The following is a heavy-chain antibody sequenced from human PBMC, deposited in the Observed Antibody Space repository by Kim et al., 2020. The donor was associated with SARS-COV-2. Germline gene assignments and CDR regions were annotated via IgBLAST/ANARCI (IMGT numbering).Heavy chain of an antibody. J-gene: IGHJ4*02. CDR3: ATEAGLGEYYFDY. D-gene: IGHD3-16*01. CDR1: GYSFTNYF. CDR2: IDPSDSDT. Sequence: GESLKISCKGSGYSFTNYFINWVRQMPGKGLEWMGRIDPSDSDTNNSPSFQGHVTISVDKSISTAYLQWSSLKASDTAMYYCATEAGLGEYYFDYWGQGTLVTVSS. V-gene: IGHV5-10-1*01.